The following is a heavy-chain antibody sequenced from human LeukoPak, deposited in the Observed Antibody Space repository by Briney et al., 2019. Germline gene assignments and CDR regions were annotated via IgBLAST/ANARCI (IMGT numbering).Heavy chain of an antibody. Sequence: SQTLSLTCAVSGGSISSGGYSWSWIRQPPGKGLEWIGYIYHSGSTYYNPSLKSRVTISVDTSNNQFSLKLSSVTAADTAVYYCARVPHDSSGYGYFDYWGQGTLVTVSS. CDR2: IYHSGST. J-gene: IGHJ4*02. CDR1: GGSISSGGYS. V-gene: IGHV4-30-2*01. CDR3: ARVPHDSSGYGYFDY. D-gene: IGHD3-22*01.